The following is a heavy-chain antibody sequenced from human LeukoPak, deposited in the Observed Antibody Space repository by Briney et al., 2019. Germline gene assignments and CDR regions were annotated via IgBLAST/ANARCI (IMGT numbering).Heavy chain of an antibody. CDR1: GXSXXGQW. V-gene: IGHV3-7*01. J-gene: IGHJ4*02. CDR3: AFNNNFKY. CDR2: IKXDGSEK. Sequence: GGSLRLSCTASGXSXXGQWXXXXXXSPXXGLEWVANIKXDGSEKYYVDSVKGRFTISREDAKNSLSLQMDSVRPEDTAVYYCAFNNNFKYWGQGTLVIVSS. D-gene: IGHD1/OR15-1a*01.